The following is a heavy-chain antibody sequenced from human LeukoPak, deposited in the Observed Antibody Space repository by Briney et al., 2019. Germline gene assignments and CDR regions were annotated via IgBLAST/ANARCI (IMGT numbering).Heavy chain of an antibody. D-gene: IGHD6-13*01. Sequence: SETLSLTCTVSGGSMRNRYWNWLRQSPGKGLEWIGYVSYTGNTNYNPSLKSRVTMSIDTSNNQFSLRLSSVAAADTAVYFCARDAGRDAFDIWGQGTLVIVSS. V-gene: IGHV4-59*11. CDR1: GGSMRNRY. CDR3: ARDAGRDAFDI. J-gene: IGHJ3*02. CDR2: VSYTGNT.